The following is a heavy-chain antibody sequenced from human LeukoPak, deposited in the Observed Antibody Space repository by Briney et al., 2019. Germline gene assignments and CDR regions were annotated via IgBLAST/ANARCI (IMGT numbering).Heavy chain of an antibody. CDR1: GYTFTSYD. CDR2: MNPNSGNT. V-gene: IGHV1-8*01. Sequence: GASVKVSCKASGYTFTSYDINWVRQATGQGLEWMGWMNPNSGNTGYAQKFQGRVTMTKNTSTTTAYMELSSLRSEDTAVYYCAGALSWTTESYYYMDVWGKGTTVTVSS. J-gene: IGHJ6*03. CDR3: AGALSWTTESYYYMDV. D-gene: IGHD3/OR15-3a*01.